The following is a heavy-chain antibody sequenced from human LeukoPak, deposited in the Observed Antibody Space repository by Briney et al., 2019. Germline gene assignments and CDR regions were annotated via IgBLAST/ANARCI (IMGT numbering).Heavy chain of an antibody. CDR3: ARGLVVGAPVDY. Sequence: GGSLRLSCAAPGFTFSSYAMHWVRQAPGKGLEYVSAISSNGGSTYYANSVKGRFTISRDNSKNTLYLQMGSLRAEDMAVYYCARGLVVGAPVDYWGQGTLVTVSS. J-gene: IGHJ4*02. CDR2: ISSNGGST. D-gene: IGHD1-26*01. V-gene: IGHV3-64*01. CDR1: GFTFSSYA.